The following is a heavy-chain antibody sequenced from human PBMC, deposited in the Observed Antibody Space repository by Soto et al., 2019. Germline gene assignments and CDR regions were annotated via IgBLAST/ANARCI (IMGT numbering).Heavy chain of an antibody. CDR3: ARDMTRSVVTYFDF. Sequence: ASVKVSCKASGGTFSNYFVNWVRQAPGQGLEWMGRIIPISGAANYAQKFQGRVTITADKSTSTSYMELSSLRSEDTAVYYCARDMTRSVVTYFDFWGQGTLVTVSS. V-gene: IGHV1-69*06. CDR1: GGTFSNYF. D-gene: IGHD2-21*01. CDR2: IIPISGAA. J-gene: IGHJ4*02.